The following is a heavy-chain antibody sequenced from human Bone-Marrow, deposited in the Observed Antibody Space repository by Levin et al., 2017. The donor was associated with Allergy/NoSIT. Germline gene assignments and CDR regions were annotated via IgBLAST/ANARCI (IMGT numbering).Heavy chain of an antibody. CDR2: ISYDGSNK. Sequence: GESLKISCAASGFTFSSYAMHWVRQAPGKGLEWVAVISYDGSNKYYADSVKGRFTISRDNSKNTLYLQMNSLRAEDTAVYYCARVKYSSSWGGLYGMDVWGQGTTVTVSS. V-gene: IGHV3-30-3*01. J-gene: IGHJ6*02. CDR1: GFTFSSYA. D-gene: IGHD6-13*01. CDR3: ARVKYSSSWGGLYGMDV.